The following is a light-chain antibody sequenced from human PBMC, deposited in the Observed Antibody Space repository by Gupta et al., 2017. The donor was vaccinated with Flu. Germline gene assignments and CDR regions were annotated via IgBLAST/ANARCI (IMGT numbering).Light chain of an antibody. CDR3: QQSWT. CDR1: QSISSY. V-gene: IGKV1-39*01. J-gene: IGKJ3*01. CDR2: AAS. Sequence: SASVGDRVTITCRASQSISSYLNWYQQKPGKAPKLLIYAASSLQSGVPSRFSGSGSGTDFTLTISSLQPEDFATYYCQQSWTFGPGTKVDIK.